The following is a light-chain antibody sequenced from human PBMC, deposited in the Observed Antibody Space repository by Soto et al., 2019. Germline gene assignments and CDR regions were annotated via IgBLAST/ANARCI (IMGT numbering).Light chain of an antibody. CDR1: QSITSH. CDR2: AAS. Sequence: QMTQSPSSLFASVGDRVTITCRSSQSITSHLNWYQQKVGQSPKLLIYAASTLQSGVTPRFSGSGSGTECTLTISGLQREDFATYYCQQSHSAPLTFGGGTKVEIK. V-gene: IGKV1-39*01. J-gene: IGKJ4*01. CDR3: QQSHSAPLT.